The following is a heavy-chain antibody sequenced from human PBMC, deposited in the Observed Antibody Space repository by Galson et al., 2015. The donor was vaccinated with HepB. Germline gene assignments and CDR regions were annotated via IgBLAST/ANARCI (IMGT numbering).Heavy chain of an antibody. V-gene: IGHV3-21*01. CDR3: ARDRGSGRGFDY. CDR1: GFTFSSYS. CDR2: ISSSSSYI. J-gene: IGHJ4*02. Sequence: SLRLSCAASGFTFSSYSMNWVRQAPGKGLEWVSSISSSSSYIYYADSVKGRFTISRDNAKNSLYLQMNSLRAEDTAVYYCARDRGSGRGFDYWGQGTLVTVSS. D-gene: IGHD2-15*01.